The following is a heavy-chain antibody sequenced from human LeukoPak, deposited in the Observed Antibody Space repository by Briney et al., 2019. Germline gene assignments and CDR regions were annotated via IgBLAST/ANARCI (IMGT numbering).Heavy chain of an antibody. CDR2: INHSGST. Sequence: PSETLSLTCAVYGGSFSGYYWSWIRQPPGKGLEWIGEINHSGSTNYNPSLKSRVTISVDTSKNQFSLKLSSVTAADTAVYYCAKDGGITIFGVVIIPYWGQGTLVTVSS. CDR3: AKDGGITIFGVVIIPY. D-gene: IGHD3-3*01. CDR1: GGSFSGYY. J-gene: IGHJ4*02. V-gene: IGHV4-34*01.